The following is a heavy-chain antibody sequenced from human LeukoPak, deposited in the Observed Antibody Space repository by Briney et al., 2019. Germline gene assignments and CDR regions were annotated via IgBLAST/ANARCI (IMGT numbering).Heavy chain of an antibody. CDR1: GGSISSSTCY. CDR3: VKDRGNHVTDY. D-gene: IGHD1-14*01. CDR2: ICYSGST. Sequence: SETLSLTCTVSGGSISSSTCYWGWIRQPPGKGLEWIGTICYSGSTYYNPSLKSRVTISVDTSKNQFSLKLSSVTAADTAVYYCVKDRGNHVTDYWGQGTLVTVSS. J-gene: IGHJ4*02. V-gene: IGHV4-39*07.